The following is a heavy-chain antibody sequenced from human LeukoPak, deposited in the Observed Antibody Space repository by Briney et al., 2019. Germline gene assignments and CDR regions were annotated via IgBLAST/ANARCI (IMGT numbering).Heavy chain of an antibody. CDR1: GFTFSSYA. D-gene: IGHD6-13*01. CDR3: ASSSYSSSWTYYYYGMDV. V-gene: IGHV3-30*14. J-gene: IGHJ6*02. CDR2: ISYDGSNK. Sequence: GGSLRLSCAASGFTFSSYAMHWVRQAPGKGLEWVAVISYDGSNKYYADSVKGRFTISRDNSKNTLYLQMNSLRAEDTAVYYCASSSYSSSWTYYYYGMDVWGQGTTVTVSS.